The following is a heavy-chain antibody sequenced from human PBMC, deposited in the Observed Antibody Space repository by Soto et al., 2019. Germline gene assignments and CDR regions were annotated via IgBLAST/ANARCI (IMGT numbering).Heavy chain of an antibody. V-gene: IGHV1-46*01. D-gene: IGHD6-13*01. CDR3: ARDMWIAEAGTNRPLDY. Sequence: GASVKPTSKASGYALTSYYMQSARQSTRQGLEWMGMINPSGGSTNYAQKFQGRVTMTRDTSTSTVYMELSSLRSEDTAVYYCARDMWIAEAGTNRPLDYWGQGTPVTVSS. CDR2: INPSGGST. J-gene: IGHJ4*02. CDR1: GYALTSYY.